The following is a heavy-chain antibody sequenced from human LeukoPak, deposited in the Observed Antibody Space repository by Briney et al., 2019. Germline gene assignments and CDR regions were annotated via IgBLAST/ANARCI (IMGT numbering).Heavy chain of an antibody. J-gene: IGHJ6*02. CDR2: TYYRSKWYN. V-gene: IGHV6-1*01. CDR1: GDNVSSNRAA. CDR3: TRGWGMDV. Sequence: SQTLSLTCAISGDNVSSNRAAWNWIRQSPSRGLEWLGRTYYRSKWYNDYAASVKSRININPDTSKNQLSLQLSSVTPEDTAVYYCTRGWGMDVWGQGTTVTVSS. D-gene: IGHD2-15*01.